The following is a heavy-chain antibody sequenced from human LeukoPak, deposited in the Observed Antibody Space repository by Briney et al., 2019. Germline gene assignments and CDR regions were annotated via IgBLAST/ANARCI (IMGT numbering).Heavy chain of an antibody. CDR1: GFSLSTSGMR. J-gene: IGHJ6*03. CDR2: IDWDDDK. CDR3: ARIGFSYYMDA. V-gene: IGHV2-70*04. Sequence: SGPTLVNPTQTLTLTCTFSGFSLSTSGMRVSWIRQPPGKALEWLARIDWDDDKFYSTSLKTRLTISKDTSKNQVVLTMTNMDPVDTATYYCARIGFSYYMDAWGKGTTVTVSS.